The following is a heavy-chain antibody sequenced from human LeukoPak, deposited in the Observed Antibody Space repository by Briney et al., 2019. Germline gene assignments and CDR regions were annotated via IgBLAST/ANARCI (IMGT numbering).Heavy chain of an antibody. CDR2: IYYTGTS. J-gene: IGHJ3*02. CDR1: GGSISTHF. V-gene: IGHV4-59*11. Sequence: SETLSLTCTVSGGSISTHFWTWIRQPPGKELELIGNIYYTGTSNYNPSLKSRVTMSIDTAKNQFSLNLSSVTAADTAVYYCSRDLNYYDGSTYYDAFDIWGQGTLVTVPS. D-gene: IGHD3-22*01. CDR3: SRDLNYYDGSTYYDAFDI.